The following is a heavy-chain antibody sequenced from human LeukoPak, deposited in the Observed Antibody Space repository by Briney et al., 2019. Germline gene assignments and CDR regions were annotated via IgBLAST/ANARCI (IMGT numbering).Heavy chain of an antibody. J-gene: IGHJ4*02. CDR1: GGTFSSYA. V-gene: IGHV1-69*04. D-gene: IGHD3-22*01. CDR3: ARADSGYYYDSSGYLFDY. Sequence: ASVKVSCKASGGTFSSYAISWVRQAPGQGLEWMGRIIPILGIANYAQKFQGRVTITADKSTSTAYMELSSLRSEDTTVYYCARADSGYYYDSSGYLFDYWGQGTLVTVSS. CDR2: IIPILGIA.